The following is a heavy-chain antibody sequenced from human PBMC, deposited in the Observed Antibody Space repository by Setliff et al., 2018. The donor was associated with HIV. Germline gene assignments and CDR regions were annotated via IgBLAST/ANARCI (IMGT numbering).Heavy chain of an antibody. D-gene: IGHD5-12*01. J-gene: IGHJ4*02. CDR1: GFTFDDYA. CDR2: IAWHGGDP. CDR3: ARTATITFYFDY. V-gene: IGHV3-9*01. Sequence: GGSLRLSCAASGFTFDDYAMHWVRQAPGKGLEWVSGIAWHGGDPLYADSVEGRFTISRDNAENSLYLQMNSLRPEVSALYFCARTATITFYFDYWGQGTRVTASS.